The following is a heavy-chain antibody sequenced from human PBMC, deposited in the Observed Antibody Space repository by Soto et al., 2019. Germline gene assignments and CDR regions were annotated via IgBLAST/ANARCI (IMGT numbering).Heavy chain of an antibody. D-gene: IGHD1-20*01. CDR2: IYYSGST. V-gene: IGHV4-59*01. CDR3: ARVGADNWNDDAFDI. Sequence: SETLSLTRTVSGGSISSYYWSWIRQPPGKGLEWIGYIYYSGSTNYNPSLKSRVTISVDTSKNQFSLKLSSVTAADTAVYYCARVGADNWNDDAFDIWGQGTMVTVSS. CDR1: GGSISSYY. J-gene: IGHJ3*02.